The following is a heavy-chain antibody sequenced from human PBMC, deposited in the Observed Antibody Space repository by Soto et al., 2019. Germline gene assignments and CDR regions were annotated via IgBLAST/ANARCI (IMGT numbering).Heavy chain of an antibody. CDR2: INPNSGGT. J-gene: IGHJ4*02. CDR3: AKTLEAAAGTTHSDY. D-gene: IGHD6-13*01. Sequence: ASVKVSCKASGYTFTGYYMHWVRQAPGQGLEWMGWINPNSGGTNYPQKFQGRVTMTRDTSISTAYMELSWLRSDDTAVYYCAKTLEAAAGTTHSDYWGKGTLVT. V-gene: IGHV1-2*02. CDR1: GYTFTGYY.